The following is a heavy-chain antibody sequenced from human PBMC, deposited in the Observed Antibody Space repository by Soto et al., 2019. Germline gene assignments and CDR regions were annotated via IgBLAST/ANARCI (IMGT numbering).Heavy chain of an antibody. J-gene: IGHJ4*02. D-gene: IGHD4-4*01. Sequence: ASVKGSCKVSGYTLTDLSMHWVRQAPGKGLEWMGGFDPEDGETIYAQKFQGWVTMTRDTSISTAYMELSRLRSDDTAVYYCARSDYSYYFDYWGQGTLVTVSS. CDR1: GYTLTDLS. CDR2: FDPEDGET. CDR3: ARSDYSYYFDY. V-gene: IGHV1-24*01.